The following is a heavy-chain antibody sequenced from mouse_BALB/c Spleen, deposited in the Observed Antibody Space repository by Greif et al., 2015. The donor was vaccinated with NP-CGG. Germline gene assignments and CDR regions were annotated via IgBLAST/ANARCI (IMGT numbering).Heavy chain of an antibody. Sequence: EVKLVESGGGLVQPGGSRKLSCAASGFTFSSFGMHWVRQAPEKGLEWAAHISSGSSTIYYADTVKGRFTISRDNPKNTLLLQMTSLRSEDTAMYYCARSHWDGAWFAYWGQGTLVTVSA. CDR1: GFTFSSFG. V-gene: IGHV5-17*02. CDR2: ISSGSSTI. J-gene: IGHJ3*01. D-gene: IGHD4-1*01. CDR3: ARSHWDGAWFAY.